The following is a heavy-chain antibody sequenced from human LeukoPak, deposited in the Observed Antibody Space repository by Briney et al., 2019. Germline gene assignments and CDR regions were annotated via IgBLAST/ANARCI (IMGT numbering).Heavy chain of an antibody. J-gene: IGHJ6*03. Sequence: SETLSLTCAVYGGSFSGYYWSWLRQPPANGLEWIGEINHSGSTNYNPSLKSRVTISVDTSKNQFSLKLSSVTAADTAVYYCARGSRLTKPYYYYYYMDVWGKGTTVTVSS. V-gene: IGHV4-34*01. CDR3: ARGSRLTKPYYYYYYMDV. CDR1: GGSFSGYY. D-gene: IGHD2-8*01. CDR2: INHSGST.